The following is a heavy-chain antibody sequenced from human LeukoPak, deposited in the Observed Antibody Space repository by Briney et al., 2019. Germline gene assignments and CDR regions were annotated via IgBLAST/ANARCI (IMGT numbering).Heavy chain of an antibody. CDR1: GFTFGDFA. V-gene: IGHV3-30*04. Sequence: GGSLRLSCTASGFTFGDFAMSWVRQAPGKGLEWVAVISTDGSNEYYADSVKGRFTISRDNSKNTLYLQMNSLRAEDTAVYYCAKGASDYVWGSFRPPDDYWGQGTLVTVSS. CDR3: AKGASDYVWGSFRPPDDY. D-gene: IGHD3-16*02. CDR2: ISTDGSNE. J-gene: IGHJ4*02.